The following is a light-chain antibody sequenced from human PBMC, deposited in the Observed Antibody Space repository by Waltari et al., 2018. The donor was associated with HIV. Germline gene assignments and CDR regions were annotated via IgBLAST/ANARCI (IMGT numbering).Light chain of an antibody. CDR1: SPNIGRNY. J-gene: IGLJ2*01. CDR2: RND. CDR3: ETWDDTRSGPNVV. Sequence: QSVLSQPPSASGTPGQGVVISCSGSSPNIGRNYVYWYQQLPGSAPKLLIYRNDQRPSGVPDRFSGSKSGTSASLAISGLRSEDEAVYYCETWDDTRSGPNVVFGGGTKVTVL. V-gene: IGLV1-47*01.